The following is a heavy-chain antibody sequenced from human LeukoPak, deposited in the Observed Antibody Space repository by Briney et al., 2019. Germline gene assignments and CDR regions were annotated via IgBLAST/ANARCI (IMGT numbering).Heavy chain of an antibody. CDR3: AKGPGGSFYY. V-gene: IGHV3-7*01. CDR2: IKPDGSER. Sequence: GGSLRLSCAASGFTFSDYWMNWVRQAPGKGLEWVAIIKPDGSERYYVDFLKGRFTISRDNAKNSLYLQMNSLRVEDTAVYYCAKGPGGSFYYWGQGTLVTVSS. CDR1: GFTFSDYW. D-gene: IGHD1-26*01. J-gene: IGHJ4*02.